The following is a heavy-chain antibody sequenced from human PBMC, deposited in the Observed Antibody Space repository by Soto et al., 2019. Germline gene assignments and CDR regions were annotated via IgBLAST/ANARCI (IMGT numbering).Heavy chain of an antibody. CDR1: GLSLSTSGLG. CDR2: IYWNDDK. J-gene: IGHJ4*02. CDR3: AHRPSGWYLFDY. Sequence: QITLKESGPTLVRPTQTLTLTCTFSGLSLSTSGLGVGWIRQPPGKALEWLALIYWNDDKRYSPSLKARLTITNDTSKNQVVLTLTNMHPGDTATYYCAHRPSGWYLFDYWGQGTLVTVPS. D-gene: IGHD6-19*01. V-gene: IGHV2-5*01.